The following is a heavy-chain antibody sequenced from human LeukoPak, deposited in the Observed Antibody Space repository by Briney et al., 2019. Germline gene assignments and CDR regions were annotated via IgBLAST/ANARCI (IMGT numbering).Heavy chain of an antibody. Sequence: PGGSLILSCAASGFAFSNYAMSWVRQAAGRGLEWVATISSRGESTHDADSVKGRFTISRDNSKNSLYLQMDSLRAEDTAVYFCAKGPRPDLTVLHTLENWGQGTLATVSS. CDR2: ISSRGEST. D-gene: IGHD1-14*01. J-gene: IGHJ4*02. V-gene: IGHV3-23*01. CDR1: GFAFSNYA. CDR3: AKGPRPDLTVLHTLEN.